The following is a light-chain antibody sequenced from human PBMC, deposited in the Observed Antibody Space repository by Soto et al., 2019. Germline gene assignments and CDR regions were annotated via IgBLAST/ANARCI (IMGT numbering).Light chain of an antibody. CDR2: DAS. V-gene: IGKV3D-11*02. CDR1: QSINTC. J-gene: IGKJ5*01. Sequence: ENVLTQSPATLSLSPGEGATLSFRASQSINTCLAWYQQKPGQAPRLLIYDASKRATGIPARFSGSGSGTNFTLTISSLEPEDFAVYYCQQRRSWQVTFGQGTRLEIK. CDR3: QQRRSWQVT.